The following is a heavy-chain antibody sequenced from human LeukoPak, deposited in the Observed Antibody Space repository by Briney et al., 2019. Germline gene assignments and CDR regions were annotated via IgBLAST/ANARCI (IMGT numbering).Heavy chain of an antibody. CDR2: MSSRSGII. Sequence: PGGSLRLSCVGSGFNFSDYYMNWIRQSPGKGLEWISYMSSRSGIIYYADSVKGRFTISRDNAKNSLYLQMNSLRAEDTAVYYCTSTTLAGSRDVWGQGTTVTVSS. V-gene: IGHV3-11*04. CDR1: GFNFSDYY. D-gene: IGHD3-3*02. CDR3: TSTTLAGSRDV. J-gene: IGHJ6*02.